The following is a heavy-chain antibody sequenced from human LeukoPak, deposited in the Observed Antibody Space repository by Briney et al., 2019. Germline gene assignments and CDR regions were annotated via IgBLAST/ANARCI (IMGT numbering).Heavy chain of an antibody. CDR1: GFTFSSYW. Sequence: GGSLRLSCAASGFTFSSYWMTWVRRAPGKGLEWVANIKQDGSEKYYVDSVRGRFTISRDNAKNSLYLQMNSLRAEDTAVYYCARVPYYYDSTGFKKYYSDYWGQGTLVTVSS. CDR3: ARVPYYYDSTGFKKYYSDY. J-gene: IGHJ4*02. V-gene: IGHV3-7*01. D-gene: IGHD3-22*01. CDR2: IKQDGSEK.